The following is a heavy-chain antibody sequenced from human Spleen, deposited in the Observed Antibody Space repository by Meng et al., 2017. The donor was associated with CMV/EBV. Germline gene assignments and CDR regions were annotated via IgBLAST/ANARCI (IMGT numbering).Heavy chain of an antibody. D-gene: IGHD6-13*01. V-gene: IGHV1-46*01. CDR2: INPSGGST. CDR1: GSTFTSYD. J-gene: IGHJ4*02. Sequence: ELKKPWASVKVPLKASGSTFTSYDMHWFRQAPGQGLEWMGIINPSGGSTSYAQKFQGRVTMTRGTSTSTVYMELSSLRSEDTAVYYCSLRIAAAGTDYWGQGTLVTVSS. CDR3: SLRIAAAGTDY.